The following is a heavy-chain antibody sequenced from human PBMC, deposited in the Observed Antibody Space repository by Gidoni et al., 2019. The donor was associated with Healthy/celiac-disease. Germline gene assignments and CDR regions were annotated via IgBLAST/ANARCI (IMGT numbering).Heavy chain of an antibody. CDR3: TRTMIVVVTDYYMDV. J-gene: IGHJ6*03. V-gene: IGHV3-49*05. CDR1: GFTFGDYA. CDR2: IRSKAYGGTT. D-gene: IGHD3-22*01. Sequence: EVQLVESGGGLVKPGRSLRLSCTASGFTFGDYAMSWFRQAPGKGLGWVGFIRSKAYGGTTEYAASVKGRFTISRDDSKSIAYLQMNSLKTEDTAVYYCTRTMIVVVTDYYMDVWGKGTTVTVSS.